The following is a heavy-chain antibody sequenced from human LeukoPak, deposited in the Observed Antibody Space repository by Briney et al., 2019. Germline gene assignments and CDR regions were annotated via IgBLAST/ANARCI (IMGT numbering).Heavy chain of an antibody. Sequence: KPSETLSLTCTVSGGSISSSSYYWGWLRQPPGKGLEWIGSIYYSGSTYYNPSLKSRVTISVDTSKNQFSLKLSSVTAADTAVYYCARGEGTGFVVVPAAVDYWGQGTLVTVSS. J-gene: IGHJ4*02. CDR2: IYYSGST. D-gene: IGHD2-2*01. V-gene: IGHV4-39*07. CDR3: ARGEGTGFVVVPAAVDY. CDR1: GGSISSSSYY.